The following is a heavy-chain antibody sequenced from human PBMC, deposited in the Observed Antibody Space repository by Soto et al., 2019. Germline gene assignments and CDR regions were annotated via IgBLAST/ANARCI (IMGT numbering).Heavy chain of an antibody. CDR2: INSSSRNT. J-gene: IGHJ5*02. V-gene: IGHV3-21*01. CDR3: ARDPSSSWYRWFDP. D-gene: IGHD6-13*01. CDR1: GFTFDDYG. Sequence: PGGSLRLSCAASGFTFDDYGMNWVRQSPEKGLEWIASINSSSRNTHYADSVKGRFTISRDNAKNSLYLQMNSLRAEDTAVYYCARDPSSSWYRWFDPWGQGTLVTVSS.